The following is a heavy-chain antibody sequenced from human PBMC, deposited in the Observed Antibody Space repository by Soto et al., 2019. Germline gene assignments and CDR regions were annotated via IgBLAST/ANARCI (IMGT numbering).Heavy chain of an antibody. V-gene: IGHV4-59*01. CDR1: GGSISSYY. Sequence: SETLSLTCTVSGGSISSYYWSWIRQPPGKGLEWIGYIYYSGSTNYNPSLKSRVTISVDTSKNQFSLKLSSVTAADTAVYYCARDAYDYVWGSYRSFDYWGQGTLVTVS. CDR3: ARDAYDYVWGSYRSFDY. CDR2: IYYSGST. J-gene: IGHJ4*02. D-gene: IGHD3-16*02.